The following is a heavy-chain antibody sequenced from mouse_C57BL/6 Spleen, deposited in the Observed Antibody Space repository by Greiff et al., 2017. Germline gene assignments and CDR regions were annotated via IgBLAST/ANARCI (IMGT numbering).Heavy chain of an antibody. V-gene: IGHV1-43*01. CDR3: ARSGSLYAMDY. CDR1: GYSFTGYY. D-gene: IGHD6-2*01. CDR2: INPSTGGT. J-gene: IGHJ4*01. Sequence: VQLQQSGPELVKPGASVKISCKASGYSFTGYYMHWVKQSPEKSLEWIGEINPSTGGTSYNQKFKGKATLTVDKSSSTAYMQLKSLTSEDSAVYYCARSGSLYAMDYWGQGTSGTVSS.